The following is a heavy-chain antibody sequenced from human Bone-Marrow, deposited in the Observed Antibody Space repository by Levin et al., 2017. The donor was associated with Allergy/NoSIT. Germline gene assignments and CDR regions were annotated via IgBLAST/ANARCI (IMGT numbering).Heavy chain of an antibody. CDR2: IYPGDSDT. Sequence: GGSLRLSCKGSGYSFTSYWIGWVRQMPGKGLEWMGIIYPGDSDTRYSPSFQGQVTISADKSISTAYLQWSSLKASDTAMYYCARSSTNGVNHFDYWGQGTLVTVSS. J-gene: IGHJ4*02. CDR3: ARSSTNGVNHFDY. D-gene: IGHD2-8*01. CDR1: GYSFTSYW. V-gene: IGHV5-51*01.